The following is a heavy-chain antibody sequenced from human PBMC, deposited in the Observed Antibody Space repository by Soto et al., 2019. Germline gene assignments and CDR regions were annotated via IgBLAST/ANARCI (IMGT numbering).Heavy chain of an antibody. CDR3: ARGAVVGIGYFDL. Sequence: EVQLVESGGGLVKPGGSLRLSCAASGFTFSSHSVNWVRQAPGKGLEWVSCITATSSFIYYADSVKGRFTISRDNAKHSPYLQMDSLRVADTAVYYCARGAVVGIGYFDLWGRGTLVTVSS. V-gene: IGHV3-21*01. J-gene: IGHJ2*01. CDR2: ITATSSFI. D-gene: IGHD6-19*01. CDR1: GFTFSSHS.